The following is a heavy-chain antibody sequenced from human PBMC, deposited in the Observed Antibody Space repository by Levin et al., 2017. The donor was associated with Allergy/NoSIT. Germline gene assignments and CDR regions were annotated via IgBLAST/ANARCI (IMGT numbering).Heavy chain of an antibody. CDR2: IKSKTDGGTT. CDR3: TTDIWFGELSFDY. D-gene: IGHD3-10*01. Sequence: GGSLRLSCAASGFTFSNAWMSWVRQAPGKGLEWVGRIKSKTDGGTTDYAAPVKGRFTISRDDSKNTLYLQMNSLKTEDTAVYYCTTDIWFGELSFDYWGQGTLVTVSS. CDR1: GFTFSNAW. V-gene: IGHV3-15*01. J-gene: IGHJ4*02.